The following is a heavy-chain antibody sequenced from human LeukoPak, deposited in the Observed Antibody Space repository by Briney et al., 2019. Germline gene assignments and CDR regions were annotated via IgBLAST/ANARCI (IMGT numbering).Heavy chain of an antibody. Sequence: SGGSLRLSCAASEFTFSSYAMYWVRQAPGKGLEWVAVISYDGSNKYYADSVKGRFTISRDNSKNTLYLQMNSLRSDDTAVYYCARDLKMGYSSGRYSWGTGSSNDYWGQGTLVTVSS. V-gene: IGHV3-30*04. CDR3: ARDLKMGYSSGRYSWGTGSSNDY. J-gene: IGHJ4*02. CDR2: ISYDGSNK. D-gene: IGHD6-19*01. CDR1: EFTFSSYA.